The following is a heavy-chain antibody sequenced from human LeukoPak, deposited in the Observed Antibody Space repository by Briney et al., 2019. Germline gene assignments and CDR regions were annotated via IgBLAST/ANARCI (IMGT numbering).Heavy chain of an antibody. CDR2: ISSDGSNE. V-gene: IGHV3-30*18. D-gene: IGHD5-24*01. CDR1: GSTFSSYG. J-gene: IGHJ6*02. Sequence: GGSLRLSCAASGSTFSSYGMHWVRQAPGKGLEWVAVISSDGSNEYYADSVRGRSTISRDNSKNTVYMQLRSLRGEDTAVYYCAKDRLDGYNFRGMDVWGQGTTVSVSS. CDR3: AKDRLDGYNFRGMDV.